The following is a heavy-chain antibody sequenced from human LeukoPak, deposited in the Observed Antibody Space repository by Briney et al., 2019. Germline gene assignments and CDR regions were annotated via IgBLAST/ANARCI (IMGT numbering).Heavy chain of an antibody. V-gene: IGHV3-23*01. J-gene: IGHJ4*02. CDR3: AKGRVPYSSGWYSDY. Sequence: QSGGSLRLSCAASGFTFSSYAMSWVRQAPGKGLEWVSAISGSGGSTYYADSVKGRFTISRDNSKDTLYLQMNSLRAEDTAVYYCAKGRVPYSSGWYSDYWGQGTLDTVSS. CDR1: GFTFSSYA. CDR2: ISGSGGST. D-gene: IGHD6-19*01.